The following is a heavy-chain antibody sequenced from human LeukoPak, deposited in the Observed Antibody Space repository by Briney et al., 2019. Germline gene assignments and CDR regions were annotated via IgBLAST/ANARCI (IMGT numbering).Heavy chain of an antibody. V-gene: IGHV1-2*02. CDR3: ARTYTAMVNPNF. J-gene: IGHJ4*02. D-gene: IGHD5-18*01. Sequence: GASVKVSCKASVYTFTGYYMHWVRQAPGQGLEWMGWINPNSGGTNYGQKSQGRVTMTRDTSISTAYMELSRLSSDDTAVYYCARTYTAMVNPNFWGQGTLVTVSS. CDR1: VYTFTGYY. CDR2: INPNSGGT.